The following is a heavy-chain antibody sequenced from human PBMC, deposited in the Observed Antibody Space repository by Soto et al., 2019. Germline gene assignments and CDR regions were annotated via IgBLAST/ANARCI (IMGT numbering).Heavy chain of an antibody. V-gene: IGHV4-31*03. J-gene: IGHJ5*02. CDR3: ARGTGYCSSTSCSNWFDP. D-gene: IGHD2-2*01. Sequence: SETLSLTCTVSGGSISSGGYYWSWIRQHPGKGLEWIGYIYYSGSTYYNPSLKSRVTISVDTSKNQFSLKLSSVTAADTAVYYCARGTGYCSSTSCSNWFDPWGQGTLVTVSS. CDR2: IYYSGST. CDR1: GGSISSGGYY.